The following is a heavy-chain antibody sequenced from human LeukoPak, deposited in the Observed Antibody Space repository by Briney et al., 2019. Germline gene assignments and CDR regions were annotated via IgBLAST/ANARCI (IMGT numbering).Heavy chain of an antibody. D-gene: IGHD3-9*01. V-gene: IGHV3-30*02. CDR3: AKDLINYDILIIDAFDI. J-gene: IGHJ3*02. CDR2: IRYDGSNK. Sequence: GGSLRLSCAASGFTFSNYGMHWVRQAPGKGLEWVAFIRYDGSNKYYADSVKGRFTISRDNSKNTLYLQMNSLRAEDTAVYYCAKDLINYDILIIDAFDIWGQGTMVTVSS. CDR1: GFTFSNYG.